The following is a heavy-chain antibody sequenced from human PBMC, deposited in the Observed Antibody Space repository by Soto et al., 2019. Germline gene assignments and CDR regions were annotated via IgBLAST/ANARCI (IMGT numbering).Heavy chain of an antibody. D-gene: IGHD3-22*01. V-gene: IGHV3-21*01. CDR2: ISSSSSYI. CDR3: AKDHRYYYDSSGYSDDAFYI. J-gene: IGHJ3*02. CDR1: GFTFSSYS. Sequence: GGSLRLSCAASGFTFSSYSMNWVRQAPGKGLEWVSSISSSSSYIYYADSVKGRFTISRDNAKNSLYLQMNSLRAEDTAVYYCAKDHRYYYDSSGYSDDAFYIWGQGTMVTVS.